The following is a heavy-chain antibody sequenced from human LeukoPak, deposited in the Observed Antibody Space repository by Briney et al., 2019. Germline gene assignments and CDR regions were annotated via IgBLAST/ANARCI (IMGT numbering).Heavy chain of an antibody. D-gene: IGHD3-22*01. CDR2: IVPIFGTA. Sequence: SVKVSCKASGGTFSSYAISWVRQAHVQGLEWMGRIVPIFGTANYAQEFQGRVTITTDESTSTAYMELSSLRSEDTAVYYCARDRGSYYYDSSGYYYFDYWGQGTLVTVSS. J-gene: IGHJ4*02. CDR3: ARDRGSYYYDSSGYYYFDY. CDR1: GGTFSSYA. V-gene: IGHV1-69*05.